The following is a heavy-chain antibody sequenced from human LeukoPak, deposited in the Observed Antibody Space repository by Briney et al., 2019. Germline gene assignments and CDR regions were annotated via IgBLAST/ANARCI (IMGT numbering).Heavy chain of an antibody. D-gene: IGHD3-22*01. Sequence: SETLSLTCTVSGGSISTSNYYWGWIRQPPGKGLEWIGYIYYSGSTNYNPSLRSRVTISVDTSKNQLSLKLSSVTAADTAVYYCARDDGYYDSSGYYRSSKNFQHWGQGTLVTVSS. V-gene: IGHV4-61*01. CDR2: IYYSGST. CDR3: ARDDGYYDSSGYYRSSKNFQH. J-gene: IGHJ1*01. CDR1: GGSISTSNYY.